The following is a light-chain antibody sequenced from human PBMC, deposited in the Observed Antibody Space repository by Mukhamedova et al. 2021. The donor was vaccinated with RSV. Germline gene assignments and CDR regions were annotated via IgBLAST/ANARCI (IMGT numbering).Light chain of an antibody. CDR1: QSISSW. V-gene: IGKV1-5*03. J-gene: IGKJ1*01. CDR3: QQYNSYPWT. CDR2: KAS. Sequence: GDRVTITCRASQSISSWLAWYQQKPGKAPKLLIYKASSLESGVPSRFSGSESGTELTVTISSLQPDDFATYYCQQYNSYPWTFGQG.